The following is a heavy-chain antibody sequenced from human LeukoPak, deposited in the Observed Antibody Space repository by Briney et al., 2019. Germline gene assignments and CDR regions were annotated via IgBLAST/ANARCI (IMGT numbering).Heavy chain of an antibody. D-gene: IGHD2-21*01. CDR1: GFTFSSVW. CDR3: ARGGDDY. Sequence: PGGSLRPSCAASGFTFSSVWMYWVRQAPGKGPQWVSIINPDGSTTGYADSVKGRFTISRDNAKNMLYLQMNNLRTEDTAMYICARGGDDYWGQGTLVTVSS. CDR2: INPDGSTT. J-gene: IGHJ4*02. V-gene: IGHV3-74*01.